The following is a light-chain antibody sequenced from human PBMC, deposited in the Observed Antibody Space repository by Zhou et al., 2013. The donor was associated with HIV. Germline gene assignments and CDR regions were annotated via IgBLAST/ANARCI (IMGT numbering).Light chain of an antibody. J-gene: IGKJ1*01. CDR3: QQYNSYSPWT. Sequence: DIQMTQSPSTLSASIGDRVNITCRASQSVGSWLAWFQQKPGKAPRLLIQRASTLESGVPSRFSGSGSGTEFTLTISSLQPDDFATYYCQQYNSYSPWTFGQGTKVEIK. V-gene: IGKV1-5*03. CDR1: QSVGSW. CDR2: RAS.